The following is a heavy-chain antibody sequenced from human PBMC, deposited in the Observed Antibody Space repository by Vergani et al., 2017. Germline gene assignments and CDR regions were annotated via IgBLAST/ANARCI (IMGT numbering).Heavy chain of an antibody. Sequence: EVQLVESGGGLVQPGGSLRLSCAASGFTVSSNYMSWVRQAPVKGLEWVSVIYSGGSTYYADSVKGRFTISRDNSKNTLYLQMNSLRAEDTAVYYCARDSIAAAGXGDYWGQGTLVTVSS. J-gene: IGHJ4*02. CDR3: ARDSIAAAGXGDY. D-gene: IGHD6-13*01. CDR2: IYSGGST. CDR1: GFTVSSNY. V-gene: IGHV3-66*01.